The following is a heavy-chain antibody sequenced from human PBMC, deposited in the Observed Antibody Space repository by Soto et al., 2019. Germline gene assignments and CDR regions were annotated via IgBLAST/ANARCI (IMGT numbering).Heavy chain of an antibody. CDR2: ISASGYSA. CDR3: AQGEQLWETFDH. J-gene: IGHJ4*02. CDR1: GLAFSNYA. D-gene: IGHD5-18*01. V-gene: IGHV3-23*01. Sequence: SGWSLRLSCAASGLAFSNYAISWVRQAPGKGLEWVSTISASGYSAYYGGAVKGRFTTSRDNSKSTLYLQMNRLRADDTAAYYWAQGEQLWETFDHWGKGTQATVCS.